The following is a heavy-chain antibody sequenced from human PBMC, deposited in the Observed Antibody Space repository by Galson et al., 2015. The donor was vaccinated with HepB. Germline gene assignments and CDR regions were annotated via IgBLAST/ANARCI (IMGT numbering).Heavy chain of an antibody. CDR3: ARDLRGSGWYVDY. CDR2: IKHDGSEK. J-gene: IGHJ4*02. CDR1: GFTFSAYW. D-gene: IGHD6-19*01. Sequence: SLRLSCAASGFTFSAYWMSWVRQAPGKGLEWVANIKHDGSEKYYVDSVKGRFTIFRDNAKNSLYLQMNSLRAEDTAVYYCARDLRGSGWYVDYWGQGTLVTVSS. V-gene: IGHV3-7*01.